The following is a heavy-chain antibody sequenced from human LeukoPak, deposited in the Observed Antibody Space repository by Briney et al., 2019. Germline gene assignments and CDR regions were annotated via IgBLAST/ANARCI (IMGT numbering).Heavy chain of an antibody. V-gene: IGHV3-30*02. D-gene: IGHD1-7*01. Sequence: GGSLRLSCAASGFTFSSYGMHWVRQAPGKGLEWVAVIWYGGSNKYYADSVKGRFTISRDNSKNTLYLQMNSLRAEDTAVYYCAKAAGMAGTMVYYYMDVWGKGTTVTVSS. CDR2: IWYGGSNK. CDR3: AKAAGMAGTMVYYYMDV. J-gene: IGHJ6*03. CDR1: GFTFSSYG.